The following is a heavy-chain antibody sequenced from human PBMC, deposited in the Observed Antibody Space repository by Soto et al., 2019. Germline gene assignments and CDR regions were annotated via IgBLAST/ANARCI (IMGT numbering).Heavy chain of an antibody. V-gene: IGHV4-39*07. J-gene: IGHJ6*02. Sequence: SETLSLTCTVSGGSISSSSYYWGWIRQPPGKGLEWIGSIYYSGSTYYNPSLKSRVTISVDTSKNQFSLKLSSVTAADTAVYYCARDDSSVPYYYYGMDVWGQGTTVTVSS. CDR2: IYYSGST. CDR3: ARDDSSVPYYYYGMDV. D-gene: IGHD3-22*01. CDR1: GGSISSSSYY.